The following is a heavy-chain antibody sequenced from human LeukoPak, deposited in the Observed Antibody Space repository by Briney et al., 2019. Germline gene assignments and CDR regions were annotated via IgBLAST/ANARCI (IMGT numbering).Heavy chain of an antibody. V-gene: IGHV3-30*18. D-gene: IGHD6-19*01. CDR1: GFTFSSYG. Sequence: GGSLRLSCAASGFTFSSYGMHWVRQAPGKGLEWVAVISYDGSNKYYADSVKGRFTISRDNSKNTLYLQMNSLRAEDTAVYCCAKDGGYSSGWYETTYWGQGTLVTVSS. J-gene: IGHJ4*02. CDR3: AKDGGYSSGWYETTY. CDR2: ISYDGSNK.